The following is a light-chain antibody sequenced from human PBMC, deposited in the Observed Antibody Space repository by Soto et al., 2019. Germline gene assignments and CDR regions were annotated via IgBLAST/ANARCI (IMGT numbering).Light chain of an antibody. Sequence: LTHPASVPGSPGQSITISCTRTSSDVGGYNYVSWYQQHPGKAPKLMIYDVSNRPSGVSNRFSGSKSGNTASLTISGLQAEDEADYYCSSYTSSRTPDVFGTGTKVTVL. V-gene: IGLV2-14*01. J-gene: IGLJ1*01. CDR2: DVS. CDR3: SSYTSSRTPDV. CDR1: SSDVGGYNY.